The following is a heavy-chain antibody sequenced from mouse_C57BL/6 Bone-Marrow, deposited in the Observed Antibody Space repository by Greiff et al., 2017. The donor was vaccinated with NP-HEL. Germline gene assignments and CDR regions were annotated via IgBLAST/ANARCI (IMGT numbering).Heavy chain of an antibody. V-gene: IGHV3-6*01. D-gene: IGHD2-2*01. CDR3: ARLWLRRGFYFDY. CDR1: GYSITSGYY. J-gene: IGHJ2*01. CDR2: ISYDGSN. Sequence: VQLKESGPGLVKPSQSLSLTCSVTGYSITSGYYWNWIRQFPGNKLEWMGYISYDGSNNYNPSLKNRISITRDTSKNQFFLKLNSVTTEDTATYYCARLWLRRGFYFDYWGQGTTLTVSS.